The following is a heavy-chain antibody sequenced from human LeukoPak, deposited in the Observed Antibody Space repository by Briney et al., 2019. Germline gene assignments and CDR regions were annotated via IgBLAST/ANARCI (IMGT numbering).Heavy chain of an antibody. CDR3: ARDRDGDDYGYYYGMDV. Sequence: SQTLSPTCAVAAGSISSSNWWSWVRQPPGKRLERIGYIYYSGSTNYNPSLKSRVTISVDTSKNQFSLKLSSVTAADTAVYYCARDRDGDDYGYYYGMDVWGQGTTVTVSS. V-gene: IGHV4-4*02. CDR1: AGSISSSNW. D-gene: IGHD4-17*01. CDR2: IYYSGST. J-gene: IGHJ6*02.